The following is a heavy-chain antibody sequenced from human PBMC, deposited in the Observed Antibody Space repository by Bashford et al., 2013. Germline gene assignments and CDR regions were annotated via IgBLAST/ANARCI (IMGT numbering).Heavy chain of an antibody. CDR3: AKEYCSSTSCYISWFDP. Sequence: SLTCTVSGGSISSYYWSWIRQPAGKGLEWIGRIYTSGSTNYNPSLKSRVTMSVDTSRNQFSLNLSSVTAVDTAVYYCAKEYCSSTSCYISWFDPWGQGTLVTVSS. CDR2: IYTSGST. D-gene: IGHD2-2*02. J-gene: IGHJ5*02. V-gene: IGHV4-4*07. CDR1: GGSISSYY.